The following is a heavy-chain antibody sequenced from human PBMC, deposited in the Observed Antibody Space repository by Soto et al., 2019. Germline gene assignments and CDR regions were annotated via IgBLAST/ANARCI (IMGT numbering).Heavy chain of an antibody. V-gene: IGHV4-38-2*02. Sequence: PSETLSLTCSVSGYLISSGYYWGWVRQTPGKGLEWLGSIDYSGRTYKNPSLKSRVSASVDLSKNQFSLNLRSVTAADTAVYFCARDLSSGYDSYYFGYWGRGTRVTVSS. CDR1: GYLISSGYY. CDR2: IDYSGRT. D-gene: IGHD3-22*01. CDR3: ARDLSSGYDSYYFGY. J-gene: IGHJ4*02.